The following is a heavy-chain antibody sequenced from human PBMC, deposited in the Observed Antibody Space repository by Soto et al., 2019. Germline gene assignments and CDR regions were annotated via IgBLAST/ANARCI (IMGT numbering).Heavy chain of an antibody. J-gene: IGHJ4*02. D-gene: IGHD3-3*01. V-gene: IGHV4-34*01. CDR1: GGSFSGYY. Sequence: SETLSLTCAVYGGSFSGYYWSWIRQPPGKGLEWIGEINHSGSTNYNPSLKSRVTISVDTSKNQFSLKLSSVTAADTAVYYCARRKDFWSGYSFEHWGQGTLVTVSS. CDR3: ARRKDFWSGYSFEH. CDR2: INHSGST.